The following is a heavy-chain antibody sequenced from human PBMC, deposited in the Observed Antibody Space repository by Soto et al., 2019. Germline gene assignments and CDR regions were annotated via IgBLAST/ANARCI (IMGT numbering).Heavy chain of an antibody. V-gene: IGHV3-53*01. CDR2: IYSGGYT. CDR3: ATNRGGGGY. J-gene: IGHJ4*02. Sequence: EVQLVESGGGLIQPGGSLRLSCAVSGFTVSNNYMSWVRQAPGKGLEGVSVIYSGGYTAYGDSVKGRFTISRDNSKNTLSLQKNSREAAAAAVFYCATNRGGGGYWGQGTLVTVSS. D-gene: IGHD3-10*01. CDR1: GFTVSNNY.